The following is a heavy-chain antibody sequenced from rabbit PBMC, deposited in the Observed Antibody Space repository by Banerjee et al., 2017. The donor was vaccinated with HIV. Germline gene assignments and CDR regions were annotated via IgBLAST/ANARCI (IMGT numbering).Heavy chain of an antibody. Sequence: QSLEESGGGLVQPEGSLTLTCTASGFSFSSSYYMCWVRQAPGKGLECIACIYGGSSSNTYYASWVNGRFTISKTSSTTVTLQMTSLTAADTATYFCVRAGVYAGSSSYTGFDFNLWGQGTLVTVS. CDR1: GFSFSSSYY. CDR3: VRAGVYAGSSSYTGFDFNL. V-gene: IGHV1S40*01. D-gene: IGHD8-1*01. J-gene: IGHJ4*01. CDR2: IYGGSSSNT.